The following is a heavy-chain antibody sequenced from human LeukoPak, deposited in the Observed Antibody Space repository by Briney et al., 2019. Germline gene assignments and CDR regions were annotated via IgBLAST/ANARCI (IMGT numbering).Heavy chain of an antibody. CDR2: VYYSGST. CDR3: ARAAYKFDP. D-gene: IGHD2-21*01. J-gene: IGHJ5*02. CDR1: GGSISTYF. V-gene: IGHV4-59*01. Sequence: PSETLSLTCTVSGGSISTYFWSWIRQPPGKGLEWIGYVYYSGSTNYNPSLKSRVTILVDTSKNQFSLKLTSVTAADTAVYYCARAAYKFDPWGQGTLVTVSS.